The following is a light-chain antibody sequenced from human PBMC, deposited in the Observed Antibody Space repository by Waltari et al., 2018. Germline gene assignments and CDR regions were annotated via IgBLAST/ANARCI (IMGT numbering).Light chain of an antibody. CDR1: QSGTRR. J-gene: IGLJ2*01. CDR3: QVWDGTKDHHYVL. CDR2: DET. Sequence: SYVLTQAPSVSVAPGQTAKLTCGGSQSGTRRVCWYQQKPGQAPVLVIYDETDRPSGIPDRFSGSKSGSTATLTISRVEDGDEAEYYCQVWDGTKDHHYVLFGGGTKLTVL. V-gene: IGLV3-21*02.